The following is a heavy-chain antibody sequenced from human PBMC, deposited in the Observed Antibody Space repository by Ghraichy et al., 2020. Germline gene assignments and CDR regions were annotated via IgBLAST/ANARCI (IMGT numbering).Heavy chain of an antibody. V-gene: IGHV1-3*04. CDR2: INTGNSNT. CDR3: ARARIVIHGGNYYYYYGMDV. CDR1: GYTFTSYA. Sequence: ASVKVSCKASGYTFTSYAMHWVRQAPGQRLEWMGWINTGNSNTKYSQKFQGRVTITRDTSASTAYMELSSLRSEDTAVYYCARARIVIHGGNYYYYYGMDVWGQGTTVTVSS. J-gene: IGHJ6*02. D-gene: IGHD2/OR15-2a*01.